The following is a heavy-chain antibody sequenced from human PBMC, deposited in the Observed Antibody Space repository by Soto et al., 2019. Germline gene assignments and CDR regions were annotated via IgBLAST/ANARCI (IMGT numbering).Heavy chain of an antibody. D-gene: IGHD6-6*01. CDR3: AIAARSIAALKADAFDI. CDR2: IGTAGDT. CDR1: GFTFSSYG. J-gene: IGHJ3*02. Sequence: PGGSLRLSCAASGFTFSSYGMHWVRQATGKGLEWVSAIGTAGDTYYPGSVKGRFTISRENAKNSLYLQMNSLRAGDTAVYYCAIAARSIAALKADAFDIWGQGTMVTVSS. V-gene: IGHV3-13*01.